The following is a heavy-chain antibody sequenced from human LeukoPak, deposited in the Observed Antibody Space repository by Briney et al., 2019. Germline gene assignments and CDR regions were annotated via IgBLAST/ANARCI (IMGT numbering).Heavy chain of an antibody. CDR1: GFTSYW. Sequence: GESLKISCQGSGFTSYWIGWVRQMPGKGLEWMGIIYPGDSDTRYSPSFQGQVTISADRSISTAYLQWSSLKASDTAMYYCTRLGSGAATGYFQDWGQGTLVTVSS. J-gene: IGHJ1*01. CDR3: TRLGSGAATGYFQD. CDR2: IYPGDSDT. V-gene: IGHV5-51*01. D-gene: IGHD2-15*01.